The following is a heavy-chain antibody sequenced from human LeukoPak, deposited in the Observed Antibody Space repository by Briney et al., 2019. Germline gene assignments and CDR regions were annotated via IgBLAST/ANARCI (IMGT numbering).Heavy chain of an antibody. Sequence: ASVKVSCKTSGYTFTGYYIHWVRQAPGQGLEWRGRINPNSGGTNYAQNFQGRVTMTRDTSINTAYMELGRLRSDDTAVYYCARSPGLDTAVVNRPWGQGTLITVSS. D-gene: IGHD5-18*01. V-gene: IGHV1-2*06. CDR3: ARSPGLDTAVVNRP. J-gene: IGHJ5*02. CDR1: GYTFTGYY. CDR2: INPNSGGT.